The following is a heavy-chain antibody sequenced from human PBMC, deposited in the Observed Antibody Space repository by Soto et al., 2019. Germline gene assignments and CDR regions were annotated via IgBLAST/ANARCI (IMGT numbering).Heavy chain of an antibody. CDR2: IYYSWIT. CDR1: RDSVTTGSYY. J-gene: IGHJ4*02. Sequence: SDTLSLTCKVSRDSVTTGSYYWTWIRHPPGKGLEWIGYIYYSWITNYNPSLESRATIFADKSGSHFSLTLTSVTADDTAVSYCARRVYAIDSWGRGTLVTVSS. V-gene: IGHV4-61*03. D-gene: IGHD5-12*01. CDR3: ARRVYAIDS.